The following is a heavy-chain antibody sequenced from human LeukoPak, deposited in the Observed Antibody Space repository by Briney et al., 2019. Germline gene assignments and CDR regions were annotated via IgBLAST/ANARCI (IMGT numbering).Heavy chain of an antibody. V-gene: IGHV4-59*11. Sequence: SETLSLTCSVSGGSITSHFWSWIRQPPGKGLEWIGYIHYSGSANYNPSLKSRVTISSAASKNQLFLKLNSVTAADTAVYYCARLVWLGESPGSGFDSWGQGTLVTVSS. CDR2: IHYSGSA. CDR1: GGSITSHF. J-gene: IGHJ5*01. CDR3: ARLVWLGESPGSGFDS. D-gene: IGHD3-10*01.